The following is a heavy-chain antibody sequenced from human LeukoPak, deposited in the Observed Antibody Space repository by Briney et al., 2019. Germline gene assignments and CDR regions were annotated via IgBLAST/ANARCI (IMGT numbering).Heavy chain of an antibody. J-gene: IGHJ4*02. V-gene: IGHV3-64*01. CDR3: AKDGYSSGWYSPTGHYFDY. CDR2: ISSNGDST. D-gene: IGHD6-19*01. CDR1: GFTFSSYA. Sequence: AGGSLRLSCAASGFTFSSYAMHWVRQAPGKGLEYVSAISSNGDSTYYANSVKGRFTISRDNSKNTLYLQMGSLRAEDTAVYYCAKDGYSSGWYSPTGHYFDYWGQGTLVTVSS.